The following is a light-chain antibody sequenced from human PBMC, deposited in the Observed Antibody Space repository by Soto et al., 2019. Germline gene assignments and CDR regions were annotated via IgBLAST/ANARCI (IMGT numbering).Light chain of an antibody. V-gene: IGLV3-21*04. J-gene: IGLJ1*01. CDR1: NIGSKS. CDR2: YDS. CDR3: QVWDSSSDHRV. Sequence: SYELTQPPSVSVAPGKTARITCGENNIGSKSVHWYQQKPGQAPVLVIYYDSDRPSGIPERFSGSKSGNTATLTISRVEVGDEADYYCQVWDSSSDHRVFGTGTKLTVL.